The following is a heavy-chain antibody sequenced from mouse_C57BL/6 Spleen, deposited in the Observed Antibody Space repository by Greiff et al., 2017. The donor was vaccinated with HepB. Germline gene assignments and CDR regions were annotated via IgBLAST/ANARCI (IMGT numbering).Heavy chain of an antibody. D-gene: IGHD2-4*01. CDR3: SRSRYDSDGGVWYFDV. Sequence: EVQLQQSGTVLARPGASVKMSCKTSGYTFTSYWMHWVKQRPGQGLEWIGAIYPGNSDTSYNQKFKGKAKLTAVTSASTAYMERSSLTNEDSAVYYCSRSRYDSDGGVWYFDVWGTGTTVTVSS. J-gene: IGHJ1*03. CDR1: GYTFTSYW. CDR2: IYPGNSDT. V-gene: IGHV1-5*01.